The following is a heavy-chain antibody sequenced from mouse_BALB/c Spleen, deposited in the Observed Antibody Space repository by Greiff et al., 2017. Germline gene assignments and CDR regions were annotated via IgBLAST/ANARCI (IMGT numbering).Heavy chain of an antibody. CDR1: GFNIKDTY. D-gene: IGHD1-1*01. CDR3: AYYGISLMDY. Sequence: EVQLQQSGAELVKPGASVKLSCTASGFNIKDTYMHWVKQRPEQGLEWIGRIDPANGNAKYDPKFQGKATITADTSSNTAYLQLSSLTSEDTAVYYCAYYGISLMDYWGQGTSVTVSS. CDR2: IDPANGNA. V-gene: IGHV14-3*02. J-gene: IGHJ4*01.